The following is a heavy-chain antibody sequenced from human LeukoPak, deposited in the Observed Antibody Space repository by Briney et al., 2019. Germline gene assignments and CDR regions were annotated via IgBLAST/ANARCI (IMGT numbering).Heavy chain of an antibody. D-gene: IGHD3-16*01. Sequence: WASVKVSCKASGYTFTSYGIDWVRQAPGQGLEWMGWISAYNGNTNYAQKLQGRVTMTTDTSTSTAYMELRSLRSDDTAVYYCAREGLPFPPKDWSLDHNWFDPWGQGTLVTVSS. J-gene: IGHJ5*02. CDR3: AREGLPFPPKDWSLDHNWFDP. CDR1: GYTFTSYG. V-gene: IGHV1-18*01. CDR2: ISAYNGNT.